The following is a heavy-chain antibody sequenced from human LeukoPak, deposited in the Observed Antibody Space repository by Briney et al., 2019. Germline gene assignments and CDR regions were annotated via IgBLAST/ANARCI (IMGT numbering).Heavy chain of an antibody. CDR1: GGSISSYY. D-gene: IGHD2-21*02. J-gene: IGHJ6*02. CDR3: ARVRDLYYYYYGMDV. Sequence: SETLSLTCTVSGGSISSYYWSWIRQPPGKGLEWIGYIYYSGSTNYNPSLKSRVTISVDTSKNQFSLKLSSVTAADTAVYYCARVRDLYYYYYGMDVWGQGTTVTVSS. V-gene: IGHV4-59*01. CDR2: IYYSGST.